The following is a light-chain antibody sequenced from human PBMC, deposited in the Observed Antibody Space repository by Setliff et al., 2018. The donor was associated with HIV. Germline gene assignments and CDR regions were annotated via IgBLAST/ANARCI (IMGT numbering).Light chain of an antibody. CDR3: QVWDSSSYHSVV. V-gene: IGLV3-21*04. CDR1: NIGSKS. CDR2: YDT. J-gene: IGLJ2*01. Sequence: SYELTQPPSVSVAPGKTARITSGGNNIGSKSVHWYQQRSGQAPVLVIYYDTDRPSGIPERFSGSNSGNTATLTISRVEAGDEADYYCQVWDSSSYHSVVFGGGTKVTVL.